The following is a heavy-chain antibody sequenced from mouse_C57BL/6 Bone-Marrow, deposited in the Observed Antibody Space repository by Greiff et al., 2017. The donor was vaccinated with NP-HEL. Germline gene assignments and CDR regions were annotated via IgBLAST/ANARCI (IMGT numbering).Heavy chain of an antibody. Sequence: VQLQQSGPELVKPGASVKISCKASGYAFSSSWMNWVKQRPGKGLEWIGRIYPGDGATNYNGKFKGKATLTADKSSSTAYMQLSSLTSEDSAVYYCARGGDDYDGFDYWGQGTTLTVSS. CDR2: IYPGDGAT. J-gene: IGHJ2*01. D-gene: IGHD2-4*01. CDR1: GYAFSSSW. V-gene: IGHV1-82*01. CDR3: ARGGDDYDGFDY.